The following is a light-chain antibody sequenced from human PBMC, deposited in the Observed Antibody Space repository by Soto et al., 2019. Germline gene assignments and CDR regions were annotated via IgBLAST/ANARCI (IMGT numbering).Light chain of an antibody. CDR2: GVS. J-gene: IGKJ2*01. CDR1: QSVSSNY. Sequence: EIVLTQSPGTLSLSLGERVTLSCRASQSVSSNYLAWYQHRPGQATRLLIHGVSSRATGIPERFTGSGSGRDFTLTISSREAEDSAVYCCKQYGRSPYSFGQGTKLEIK. CDR3: KQYGRSPYS. V-gene: IGKV3-20*01.